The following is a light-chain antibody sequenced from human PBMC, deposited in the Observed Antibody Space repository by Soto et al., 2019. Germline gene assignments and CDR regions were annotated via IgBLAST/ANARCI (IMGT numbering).Light chain of an antibody. CDR2: DVS. V-gene: IGLV2-14*03. J-gene: IGLJ2*01. CDR1: SSDVGGYNY. CDR3: SSYTTSSAPHVV. Sequence: QSALTQPASVSGSPGQSLTISCTGTSSDVGGYNYVSWYQQHPGKAPKLMIYDVSNRPSGISNRFSGSKSGNTASLTISGLQVEDEADYYCSSYTTSSAPHVVFGGGTKLTVL.